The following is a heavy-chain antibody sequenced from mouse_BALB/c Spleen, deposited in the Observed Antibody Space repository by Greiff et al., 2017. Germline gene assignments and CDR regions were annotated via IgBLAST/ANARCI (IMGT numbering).Heavy chain of an antibody. CDR1: GFNIKDTY. CDR3: ALDGNYGAMDY. CDR2: IDPANGNT. Sequence: VQLQQSGAELVKPGASVKLSCTASGFNIKDTYMHWVKQRPEQGLEWIGRIDPANGNTKYDPKFQGKATITADTSSNTAYLQLSSLTSEDTAVYYCALDGNYGAMDYWGQGTSVTVSS. J-gene: IGHJ4*01. V-gene: IGHV14-3*02. D-gene: IGHD2-1*01.